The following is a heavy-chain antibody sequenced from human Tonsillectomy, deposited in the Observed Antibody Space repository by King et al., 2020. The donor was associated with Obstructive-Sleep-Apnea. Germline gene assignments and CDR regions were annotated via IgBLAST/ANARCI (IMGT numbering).Heavy chain of an antibody. V-gene: IGHV1-2*02. CDR1: GYTFTGYY. CDR2: INPNSGGT. J-gene: IGHJ2*01. D-gene: IGHD2-2*01. Sequence: QLVQSGAEVKKPGASVKVSCKASGYTFTGYYMHWVRQAPGQGLEWMGWINPNSGGTNYAQKFQGRVTMTRDTSISTAYMELSRLRSDDTAVYYCARDHEVVVVPAAVNWYFDLWGRGTLVTVSS. CDR3: ARDHEVVVVPAAVNWYFDL.